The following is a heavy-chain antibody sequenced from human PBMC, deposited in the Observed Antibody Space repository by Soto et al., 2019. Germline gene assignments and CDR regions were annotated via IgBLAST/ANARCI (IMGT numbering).Heavy chain of an antibody. J-gene: IGHJ4*02. CDR2: IYPGDSDT. D-gene: IGHD6-19*01. V-gene: IGHV5-51*01. Sequence: GESLKISCKGSGYSFTSYWIGWVRQMPGKGLEWMGIIYPGDSDTRYSPSFQGQVTISADKSISTAYLQWSSLKASDTAVYYGARAIAVAGRGLGYWGQGTLVTVAS. CDR1: GYSFTSYW. CDR3: ARAIAVAGRGLGY.